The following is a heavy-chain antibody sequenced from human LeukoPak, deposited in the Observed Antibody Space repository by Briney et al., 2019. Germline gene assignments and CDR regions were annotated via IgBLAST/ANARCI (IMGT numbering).Heavy chain of an antibody. CDR1: GYTSTGYY. V-gene: IGHV1-2*02. Sequence: ASVKVSCKASGYTSTGYYMHWVRQAPGQGLEWMGWINPNSGGTNYAQKFQGRVTMTRDTSISTAYMELSRLRSDDTAVYYCARVAVTRDYYYYYMDVWGKGTTVTVSS. J-gene: IGHJ6*03. D-gene: IGHD4-23*01. CDR3: ARVAVTRDYYYYYMDV. CDR2: INPNSGGT.